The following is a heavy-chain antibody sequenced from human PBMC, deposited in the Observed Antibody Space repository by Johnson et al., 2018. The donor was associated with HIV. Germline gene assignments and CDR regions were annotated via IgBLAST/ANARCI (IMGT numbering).Heavy chain of an antibody. CDR1: GFTVSSNY. J-gene: IGHJ3*01. CDR2: IGTAGDT. Sequence: VQLVESGGGLIQPGWSLRLSCAASGFTVSSNYMSWVRQATGKGLEWVSAIGTAGDTCYPGSVKGRFIISRENAKNSLYLQMDSLRVEDTAVYYCARDSAEQVGDAIDLWGRG. CDR3: ARDSAEQVGDAIDL. V-gene: IGHV3-13*01. D-gene: IGHD1/OR15-1a*01.